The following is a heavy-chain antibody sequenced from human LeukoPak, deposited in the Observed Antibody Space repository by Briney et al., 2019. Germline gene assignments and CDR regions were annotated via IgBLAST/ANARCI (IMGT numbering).Heavy chain of an antibody. D-gene: IGHD6-25*01. Sequence: GGSLRLSCAASGFTFSNAWMSWVRQAPGKGLEWVGRIKTKTDGGAIDYAAPVEGRFTISREDSKNTLYLQMNSLKIEDTAVYYCSTRAAPGYWGQGTLVTVSS. CDR3: STRAAPGY. J-gene: IGHJ4*02. V-gene: IGHV3-15*01. CDR1: GFTFSNAW. CDR2: IKTKTDGGAI.